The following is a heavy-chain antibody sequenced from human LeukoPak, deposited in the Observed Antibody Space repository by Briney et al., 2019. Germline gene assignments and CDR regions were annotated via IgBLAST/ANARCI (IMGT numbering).Heavy chain of an antibody. D-gene: IGHD3-16*01. CDR2: IDYSGST. CDR3: ARDRALGSGKYYFGY. J-gene: IGHJ4*02. V-gene: IGHV4-59*01. Sequence: PSETLSLTCTVSGGSLHNYYWSWIRQPPGKGLEWIGYIDYSGSTNYNPSLKSRVTISVDTSQNQFSLKLSSVTAADTAVYYCARDRALGSGKYYFGYWGQGTLVTVSA. CDR1: GGSLHNYY.